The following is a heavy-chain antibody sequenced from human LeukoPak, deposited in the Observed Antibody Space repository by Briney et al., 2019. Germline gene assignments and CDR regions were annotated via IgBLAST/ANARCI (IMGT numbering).Heavy chain of an antibody. D-gene: IGHD4-17*01. J-gene: IGHJ4*02. V-gene: IGHV3-30*18. CDR2: ISYDGSNK. CDR1: GFTFSSYG. CDR3: ANDGDYGENYLDY. Sequence: QPGRSLRLSCAPSGFTFSSYGMHWVRQAPGKGLEWVAVISYDGSNKYYADSVKGRFTISRDNSKNTLYLQMNSLRAEDTAVYYCANDGDYGENYLDYWGQGTLVTVSS.